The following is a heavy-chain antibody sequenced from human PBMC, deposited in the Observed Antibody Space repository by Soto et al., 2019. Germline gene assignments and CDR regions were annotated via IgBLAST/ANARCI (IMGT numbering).Heavy chain of an antibody. Sequence: EVQLVESGGAVVQPGRSLRLSCSASGFTFRDYAMSWVRQAPGKGLEWVGFIRAIAYVGTTEYAASVTGRFTISRNDSKSIAYLQMNNLKTEDTAVYYCTRGHPSGISLLMDVW. D-gene: IGHD1-26*01. CDR2: IRAIAYVGTT. J-gene: IGHJ6*01. V-gene: IGHV3-49*04. CDR1: GFTFRDYA. CDR3: TRGHPSGISLLMDV.